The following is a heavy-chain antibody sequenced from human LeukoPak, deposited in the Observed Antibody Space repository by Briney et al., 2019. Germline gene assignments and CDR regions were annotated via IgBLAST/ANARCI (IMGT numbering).Heavy chain of an antibody. V-gene: IGHV1-24*01. CDR2: FASRDGEA. CDR1: GYTLTELS. CDR3: STDSGLFGTIPPI. Sequence: ASVKVSCTVSGYTLTELSIHWVRQPPGPGLEWMGGFASRDGEAFFAQKFQDRLTMTEDTATDIAYMELSSLRSEDSAVYYCSTDSGLFGTIPPIWGQGTMVTVSS. J-gene: IGHJ3*02. D-gene: IGHD1-7*01.